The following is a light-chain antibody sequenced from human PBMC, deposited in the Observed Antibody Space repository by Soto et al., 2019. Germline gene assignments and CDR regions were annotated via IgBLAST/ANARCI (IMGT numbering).Light chain of an antibody. CDR2: DAS. CDR3: QQYTNTNNPWM. J-gene: IGKJ1*01. Sequence: IQVTQSPSTLSASLGDRVTITCRASQTISTWMAWYQQKPGKAPKLLIYDASTLESGVPSRFSGSGSGTEFTLIISGLQPDDYATYYCQQYTNTNNPWMFGQGTKVDIK. CDR1: QTISTW. V-gene: IGKV1-5*01.